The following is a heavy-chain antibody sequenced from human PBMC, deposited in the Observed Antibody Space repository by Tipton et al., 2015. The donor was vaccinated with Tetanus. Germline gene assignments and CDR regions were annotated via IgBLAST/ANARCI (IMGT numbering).Heavy chain of an antibody. CDR3: TRRGEARANWFDS. CDR1: GGTFNSYA. J-gene: IGHJ5*01. Sequence: SGAEVKKPGSSVRVSCKTSGGTFNSYAISWVRQAPGQGLEWMGGIFPQFGTSNYAPKFQDRVTMTADTSTGTVYMDLSSLRSDDTAVYYCTRRGEARANWFDSWGQGTLVTVSS. V-gene: IGHV1-69*06. CDR2: IFPQFGTS.